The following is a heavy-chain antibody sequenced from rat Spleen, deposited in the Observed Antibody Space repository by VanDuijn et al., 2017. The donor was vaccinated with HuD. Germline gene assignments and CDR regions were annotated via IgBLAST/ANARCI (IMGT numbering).Heavy chain of an antibody. Sequence: EVQLMESGGGLVKPGGSLKLSCAASGFTFSDFYMAWIRPAPKKGLGWVASIDYEGTSIHYGDSVRGRFTVFRNNVRSVLYLQMNSLRSEDTATYYCARGDSGLDYWGHGVMVTVSS. CDR1: GFTFSDFY. J-gene: IGHJ2*01. CDR3: ARGDSGLDY. V-gene: IGHV5-22*01. CDR2: IDYEGTSI. D-gene: IGHD4-3*01.